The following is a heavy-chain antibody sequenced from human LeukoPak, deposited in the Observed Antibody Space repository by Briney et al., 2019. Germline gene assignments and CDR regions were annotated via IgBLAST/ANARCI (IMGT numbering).Heavy chain of an antibody. D-gene: IGHD3-10*01. CDR3: ANGRAMVRGVIITPLDAFDI. CDR1: GFTFSSYA. CDR2: ISGSGGST. J-gene: IGHJ3*02. V-gene: IGHV3-23*01. Sequence: PGGSLRLSCAASGFTFSSYAMSWVRQAPGKGLEWVSAISGSGGSTYYADSVKGRFTISRDNSKNTLYLQMNSLRAEDTAVYYCANGRAMVRGVIITPLDAFDIWGQGTMVTVSS.